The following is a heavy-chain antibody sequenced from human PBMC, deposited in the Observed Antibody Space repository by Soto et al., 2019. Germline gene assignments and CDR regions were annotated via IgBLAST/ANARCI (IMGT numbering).Heavy chain of an antibody. V-gene: IGHV4-39*01. CDR1: RYSIISSRYY. CDR2: IYYSGST. CDR3: AWGSGTSYGMDV. Sequence: SDTLYLTYTVYRYSIISSRYYCGWIRQLPGKGLEWIGTIYYSGSTYYSPSLKSRVTISVDTSKNQFSLNLSSVTAADTAVYYCAWGSGTSYGMDVWGQGTTVT. J-gene: IGHJ6*02. D-gene: IGHD3-10*01.